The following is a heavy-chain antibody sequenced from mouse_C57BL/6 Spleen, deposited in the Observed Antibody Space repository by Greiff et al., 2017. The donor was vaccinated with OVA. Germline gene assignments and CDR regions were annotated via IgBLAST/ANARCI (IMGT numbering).Heavy chain of an antibody. D-gene: IGHD2-3*01. CDR2: IAPSDSET. V-gene: IGHV1-52*01. Sequence: QVQLQQPGAELVRPGSSVKLSCKASGYTFTSYWLHLVKPRPIQGLEWIGNIAPSDSETHYNQKFKDKATLTVDKSSRTAYMQLSSLTSEDSAVYYCARTGRLLFDYWGQGTTLTVSS. CDR1: GYTFTSYW. CDR3: ARTGRLLFDY. J-gene: IGHJ2*01.